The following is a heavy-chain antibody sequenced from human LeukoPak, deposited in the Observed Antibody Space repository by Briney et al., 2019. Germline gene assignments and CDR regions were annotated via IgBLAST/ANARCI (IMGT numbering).Heavy chain of an antibody. J-gene: IGHJ2*01. CDR3: AKSSSPMVVVVISDSYFDL. V-gene: IGHV3-9*03. CDR1: GFTVSGNY. CDR2: INWNSGSI. Sequence: PGGSLRLSCAVSGFTVSGNYMSWVRQAPGKGLEWVSGINWNSGSIGYADSVKGRFTVSRDNAKNSLYLQMNGLRLEDMALYYCAKSSSPMVVVVISDSYFDLWGRGTLVTVSS. D-gene: IGHD3-22*01.